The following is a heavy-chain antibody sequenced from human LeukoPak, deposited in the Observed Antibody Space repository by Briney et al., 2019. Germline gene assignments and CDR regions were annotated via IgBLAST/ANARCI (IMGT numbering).Heavy chain of an antibody. CDR3: ASNDDPGGYSHGHYYYYYMDV. V-gene: IGHV3-7*01. CDR2: IKQDGSEK. Sequence: GGPLRLSCAASGFTFSSYWMSWVRQAPGKGLEWVANIKQDGSEKYYVDSVKGRFTISRDNAKNSLYLQMNSLRAEDTAVYYCASNDDPGGYSHGHYYYYYMDVWGKGTTVTVSS. CDR1: GFTFSSYW. J-gene: IGHJ6*03. D-gene: IGHD5-18*01.